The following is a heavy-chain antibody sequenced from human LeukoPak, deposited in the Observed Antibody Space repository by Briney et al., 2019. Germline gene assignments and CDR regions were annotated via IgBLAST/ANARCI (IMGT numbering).Heavy chain of an antibody. Sequence: SSVKVSCKASGGTFSSYTISWVRQAPGQGLEWMGRIIPILGIANYAQKFQGRVTITADESTSTAYMELSSLRSEDTAVYYCARGGRQTDWFDPWGQGTLVTVSS. V-gene: IGHV1-69*02. CDR1: GGTFSSYT. J-gene: IGHJ5*02. D-gene: IGHD1-1*01. CDR2: IIPILGIA. CDR3: ARGGRQTDWFDP.